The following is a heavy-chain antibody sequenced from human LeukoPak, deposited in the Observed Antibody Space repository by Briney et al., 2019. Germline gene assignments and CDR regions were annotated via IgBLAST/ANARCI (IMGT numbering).Heavy chain of an antibody. V-gene: IGHV3-43*02. CDR1: GFTFDDYA. J-gene: IGHJ6*02. CDR3: AKDIRLMVYVPYGMDV. D-gene: IGHD2-8*01. Sequence: GGSLRLSCAASGFTFDDYAMHWVRQAPGKGLEWVSPISGDGGSTYYADSVKGRFTISRDNSKNFLYLQMNSLRTEDTALYYCAKDIRLMVYVPYGMDVWGQGTTVTVSS. CDR2: ISGDGGST.